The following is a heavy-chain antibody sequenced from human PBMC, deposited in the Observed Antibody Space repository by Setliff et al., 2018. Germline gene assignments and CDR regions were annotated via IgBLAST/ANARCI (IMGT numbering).Heavy chain of an antibody. CDR1: GGSIRTYF. J-gene: IGHJ6*02. Sequence: SETLSLTCTVSGGSIRTYFWSWIRQPPGKGLEWIGYIYHNGNTNFNPALKTRVNMSVDTSKNQIALNLKSVTADDSAVYYCARDRTAYSYGLDVWGQGTTVTVSS. V-gene: IGHV4-59*01. CDR3: ARDRTAYSYGLDV. D-gene: IGHD5-18*01. CDR2: IYHNGNT.